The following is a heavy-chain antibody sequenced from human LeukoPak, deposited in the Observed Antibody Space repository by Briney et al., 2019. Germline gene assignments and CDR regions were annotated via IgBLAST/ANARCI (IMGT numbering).Heavy chain of an antibody. V-gene: IGHV3-7*01. CDR2: IKQDGNEK. Sequence: GGSLRLSCAASGFTFTSFWMSWVRQAPGKGLEWVANIKQDGNEKYYVDSVKGRFTISRDNAKNSLYLQMNSLRAEDTAVNYCARDRRDAYYYTYYYMDVWGKGTTVTVSS. J-gene: IGHJ6*03. CDR1: GFTFTSFW. CDR3: ARDRRDAYYYTYYYMDV.